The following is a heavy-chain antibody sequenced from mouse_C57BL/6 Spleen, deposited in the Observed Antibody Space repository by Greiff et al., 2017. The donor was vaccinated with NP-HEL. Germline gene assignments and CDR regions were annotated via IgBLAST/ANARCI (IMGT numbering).Heavy chain of an antibody. J-gene: IGHJ2*01. D-gene: IGHD4-1*01. Sequence: VPLQPPGAGLVKPGASVKLSCQASGHPFPSYWVHLVEQRPGQGLEGIGMIHPNSGSTNYNEKFKSKATLTVDKSSSTAYMQLSSLTSEDSAVYYCARDLGREGYFDYWGQGTTLTVSS. CDR2: IHPNSGST. CDR1: GHPFPSYW. CDR3: ARDLGREGYFDY. V-gene: IGHV1-64*01.